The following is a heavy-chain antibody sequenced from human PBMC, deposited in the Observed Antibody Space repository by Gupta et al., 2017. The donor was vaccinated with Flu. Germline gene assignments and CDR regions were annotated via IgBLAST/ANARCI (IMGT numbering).Heavy chain of an antibody. Sequence: YHMNGLRRAPGQGLEWMGRIYPNSGGTNYAQKFQGRVTMTSDTSISTAYMELGRLRSDDTAVYDCAGDHCSSTSCYPFDYWGQGTLVTVSS. J-gene: IGHJ4*02. CDR2: IYPNSGGT. CDR3: AGDHCSSTSCYPFDY. D-gene: IGHD2-2*01. CDR1: YH. V-gene: IGHV1-2*06.